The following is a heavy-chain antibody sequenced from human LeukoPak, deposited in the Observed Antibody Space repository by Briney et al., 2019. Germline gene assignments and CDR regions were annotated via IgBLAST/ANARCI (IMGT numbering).Heavy chain of an antibody. V-gene: IGHV3-23*01. D-gene: IGHD2-2*01. CDR1: GFTFSSYA. CDR3: AKVFPLDCSSASCLPPGYFQH. Sequence: GWSLRLSCAASGFTFSSYAMSWVRQAPGKGLEWVSAIRCSGGSTYYADSVKGRFTISRDNSKRTLYLEMNSLRAQGTAVYYCAKVFPLDCSSASCLPPGYFQHWGQGTLVTVSS. J-gene: IGHJ1*01. CDR2: IRCSGGST.